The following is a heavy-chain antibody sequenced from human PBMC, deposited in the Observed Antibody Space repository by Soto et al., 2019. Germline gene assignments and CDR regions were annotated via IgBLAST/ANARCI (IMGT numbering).Heavy chain of an antibody. CDR1: GYSFTTYW. CDR3: AREKSDLELFNWLDP. V-gene: IGHV5-10-1*01. D-gene: IGHD1-7*01. Sequence: GESLKISCEASGYSFTTYWISWVRQMPGKGLEWMGAIDPRDSYTKYSPSFQGHVTISVDKSISTAYLQWNSLKASDTAIYYCAREKSDLELFNWLDPWGQGTLVTVSS. J-gene: IGHJ5*02. CDR2: IDPRDSYT.